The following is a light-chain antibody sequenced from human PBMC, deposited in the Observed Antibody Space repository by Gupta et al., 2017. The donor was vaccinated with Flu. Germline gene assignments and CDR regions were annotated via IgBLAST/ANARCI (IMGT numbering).Light chain of an antibody. Sequence: DIQMTQSPSPLSASVGDRVTITCRASQSIRNWLAWYQQQPGKVPKLLIYQASSLESGVTSRFSGSGTGTEFTITISSLQDDDVANYYRQRYDSLWTFGQGTRVEIK. V-gene: IGKV1-5*03. J-gene: IGKJ1*01. CDR2: QAS. CDR3: QRYDSLWT. CDR1: QSIRNW.